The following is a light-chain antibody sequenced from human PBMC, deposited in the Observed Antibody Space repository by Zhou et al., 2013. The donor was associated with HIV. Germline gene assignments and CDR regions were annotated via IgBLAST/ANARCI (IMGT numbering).Light chain of an antibody. CDR3: TSYTSSSTXV. J-gene: IGLJ1*01. V-gene: IGLV2-14*01. CDR1: SSDVGGYNF. CDR2: DVS. Sequence: QSALTQPASVSGSPGQSITISCTGTSSDVGGYNFVSWYQQDPGKAPKLMIYDVSKRPSGVSNRFSGSKSGNTASLTISGLQAEDEADYYCTSYTSSSTXVFGTGTKVTVL.